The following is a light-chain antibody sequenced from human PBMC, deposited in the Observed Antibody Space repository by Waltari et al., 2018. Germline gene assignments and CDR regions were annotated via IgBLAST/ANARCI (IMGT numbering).Light chain of an antibody. V-gene: IGKV3-15*01. CDR1: QSVSSN. Sequence: EIVMTQSPATLSVSPGERATLSCRASQSVSSNLAGYQQKPGQAPRLLIYGESTRATGSPARFSGSGSGTEFTLTISSMQSEDFAVYYCQQYNNWPFTFGPWTKVDIK. CDR3: QQYNNWPFT. CDR2: GES. J-gene: IGKJ3*01.